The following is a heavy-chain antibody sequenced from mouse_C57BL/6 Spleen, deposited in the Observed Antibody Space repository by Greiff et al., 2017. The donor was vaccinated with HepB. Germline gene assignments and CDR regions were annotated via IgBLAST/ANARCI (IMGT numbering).Heavy chain of an antibody. CDR3: ARLLGSYYGSSHWYFDV. D-gene: IGHD1-1*01. V-gene: IGHV1-81*01. Sequence: QVQLQQSGAELARPGASVKLSCKASGYTFTSYGISWVKQRTGQGLEWIGEIYPRSGNTYYNEKFKGKATLTADKSSSTAYMELRSLTSEDSAVYFCARLLGSYYGSSHWYFDVWGTGTTVTVSS. CDR1: GYTFTSYG. J-gene: IGHJ1*03. CDR2: IYPRSGNT.